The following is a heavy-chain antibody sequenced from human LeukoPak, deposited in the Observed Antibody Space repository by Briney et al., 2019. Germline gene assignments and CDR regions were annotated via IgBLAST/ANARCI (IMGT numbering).Heavy chain of an antibody. CDR2: INHSGST. J-gene: IGHJ6*02. D-gene: IGHD2-15*01. Sequence: PETLSLTCAVYGGSFSGYYWSWIRQPPGKGLEWIGEINHSGSTNYNPSLKSRVTISVDTSKNQFSLKLSSVTAADTAVYYCARGNNAVVVVAATRGYYYGMDVWGQGTTVTVSS. CDR3: ARGNNAVVVVAATRGYYYGMDV. V-gene: IGHV4-34*01. CDR1: GGSFSGYY.